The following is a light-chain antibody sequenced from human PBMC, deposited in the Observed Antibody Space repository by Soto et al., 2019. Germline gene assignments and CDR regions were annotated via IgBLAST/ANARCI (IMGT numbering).Light chain of an antibody. CDR2: GAS. J-gene: IGKJ1*01. Sequence: EIMMTQSPATLSVSPGERAALSCRASQSIQSDLAWYQQKPGQSPRLLIYGASTRATGIPARFSGSGSGTGFTLTITSLQSEDFAVYYCQEYDNWPPWTFGQGTKVDIK. CDR1: QSIQSD. V-gene: IGKV3-15*01. CDR3: QEYDNWPPWT.